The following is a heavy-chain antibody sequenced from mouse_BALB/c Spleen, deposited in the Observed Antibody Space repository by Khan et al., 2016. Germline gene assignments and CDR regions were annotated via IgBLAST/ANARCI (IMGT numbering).Heavy chain of an antibody. Sequence: QVQLKQSGPGLVAPSQSLSITCTVSGFSLTGFSVNWVRQPPGKGLEWLGMIWGDGSTDYNSALKSRLSISKDNSKNQVFLKMNSLQTDDTARYYCASYYDYDGGFAYWGQGTLVTVSA. CDR1: GFSLTGFS. CDR3: ASYYDYDGGFAY. V-gene: IGHV2-6-7*01. D-gene: IGHD2-4*01. J-gene: IGHJ3*01. CDR2: IWGDGST.